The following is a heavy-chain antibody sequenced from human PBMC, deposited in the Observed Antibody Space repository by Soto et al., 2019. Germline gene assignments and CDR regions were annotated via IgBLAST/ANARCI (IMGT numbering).Heavy chain of an antibody. Sequence: PSETLSLTCTVSGGTISPYYWSWIRQPPGKGLEWIGYIYYSGSTNYSPSLKSRVTISVDTSKNQFSLKLTSVTAADTAVYYCAGRSSGWYGSYHFDYWGQGTLVTVSS. D-gene: IGHD6-19*01. CDR2: IYYSGST. V-gene: IGHV4-59*01. CDR3: AGRSSGWYGSYHFDY. J-gene: IGHJ4*02. CDR1: GGTISPYY.